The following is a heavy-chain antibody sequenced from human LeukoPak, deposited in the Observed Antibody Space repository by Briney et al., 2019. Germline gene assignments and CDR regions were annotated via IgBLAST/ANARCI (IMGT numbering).Heavy chain of an antibody. CDR1: GGSVSNYY. J-gene: IGHJ4*02. CDR2: IYYGGST. V-gene: IGHV4-59*02. Sequence: SETLSLTCTVCGGSVSNYYWSWIRQPPGKGLEWIGYIYYGGSTNYNPSLKSRVTISVDTSKNQFSLKLTSVTAADTAVYYCARGRGVRGGNFDYWGQGTLVTVSS. D-gene: IGHD3-10*01. CDR3: ARGRGVRGGNFDY.